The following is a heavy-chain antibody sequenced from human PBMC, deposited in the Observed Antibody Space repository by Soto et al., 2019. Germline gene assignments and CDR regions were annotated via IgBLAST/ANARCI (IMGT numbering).Heavy chain of an antibody. D-gene: IGHD2-2*01. V-gene: IGHV3-72*01. J-gene: IGHJ4*01. Sequence: PRESLSLSCAASGFTFSNHYMDWVRQPPGKGLEWVGRIRNKANRYTTEYAATVKGRFTISRDDSRNSLYLQMNSLQTEDTAVYYCTRDDPLAPSTFDYWGQGALVTVSS. CDR3: TRDDPLAPSTFDY. CDR1: GFTFSNHY. CDR2: IRNKANRYTT.